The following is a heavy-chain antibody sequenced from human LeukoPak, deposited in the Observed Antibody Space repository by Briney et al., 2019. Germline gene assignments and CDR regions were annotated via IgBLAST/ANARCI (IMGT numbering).Heavy chain of an antibody. CDR3: AKDERSSSWILDAFDI. CDR2: ISGSGGST. J-gene: IGHJ3*02. Sequence: PGGSLRLSCAASGFTFSSYAMSWVRQAPGKGLEWVSAISGSGGSTYYADSVKGRFTISRDNSKNTLYLQMNSLRAEDTAVYYCAKDERSSSWILDAFDIWGQGTMVTVPS. D-gene: IGHD6-13*01. CDR1: GFTFSSYA. V-gene: IGHV3-23*01.